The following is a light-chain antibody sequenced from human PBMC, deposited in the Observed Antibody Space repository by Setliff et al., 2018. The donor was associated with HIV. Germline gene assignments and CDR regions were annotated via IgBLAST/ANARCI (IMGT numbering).Light chain of an antibody. CDR2: EVR. Sequence: HSALAQPASVSGSPGQSITISCTGTSSDVGGYSYVSWYQQHPGKAPKLIIYEVRNRPSGVSNRFSGSKSGNTASLTISGLQAEDEADYYCSSYAITNTLPFGTGTKGTVL. CDR1: SSDVGGYSY. V-gene: IGLV2-14*01. CDR3: SSYAITNTLP. J-gene: IGLJ1*01.